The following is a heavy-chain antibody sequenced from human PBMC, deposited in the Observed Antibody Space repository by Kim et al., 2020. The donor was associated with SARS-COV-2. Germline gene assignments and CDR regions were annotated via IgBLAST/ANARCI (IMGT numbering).Heavy chain of an antibody. D-gene: IGHD5-12*01. CDR1: GGSISSSSYY. V-gene: IGHV4-39*01. Sequence: SETLSLTCTVSGGSISSSSYYWGWIRQPPGKGLEWIGSIYYSGSTYYNPSLKSRVTISVDTSKNQFSLKLSSVTAADTAVYYCARHAGGYSGYEPCFYIDYWGQGTLVTVSS. CDR3: ARHAGGYSGYEPCFYIDY. J-gene: IGHJ4*02. CDR2: IYYSGST.